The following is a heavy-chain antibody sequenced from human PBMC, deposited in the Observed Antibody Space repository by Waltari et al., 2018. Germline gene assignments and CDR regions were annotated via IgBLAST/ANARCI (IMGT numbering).Heavy chain of an antibody. V-gene: IGHV3-53*01. CDR3: ARWQQWPVRAFDY. D-gene: IGHD6-19*01. Sequence: EVQLVESVGGLIQPGGSLRLSCAASGFIVRRNYMSWVRQAPGRGLEWVSLIYSGGSTYYADSVKGRFTISRDNSKNTLYLQMDSLSVEDTAVYYCARWQQWPVRAFDYWGQGTLVTVSS. CDR2: IYSGGST. J-gene: IGHJ4*02. CDR1: GFIVRRNY.